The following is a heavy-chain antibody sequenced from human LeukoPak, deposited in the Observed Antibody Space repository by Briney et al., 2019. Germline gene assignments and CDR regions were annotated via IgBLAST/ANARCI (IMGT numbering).Heavy chain of an antibody. CDR2: INWIGGST. Sequence: GGSLRLSCAASGLTFGDSGMSWVRKAPGKGPEWVSGINWIGGSTGYADSVKGRFTISRDNAKNSLYLQMNSLRAEDTAVYYCARDIVRYSSGWYGQGYWGQGTLVTVSS. CDR3: ARDIVRYSSGWYGQGY. CDR1: GLTFGDSG. D-gene: IGHD6-19*01. J-gene: IGHJ4*02. V-gene: IGHV3-20*04.